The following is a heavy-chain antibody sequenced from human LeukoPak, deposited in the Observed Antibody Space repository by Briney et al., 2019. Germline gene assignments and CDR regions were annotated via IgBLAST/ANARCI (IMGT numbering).Heavy chain of an antibody. V-gene: IGHV4-34*01. D-gene: IGHD2-2*01. CDR2: INARGDT. CDR3: ARGQVPAARGYNWFDP. J-gene: IGHJ5*02. Sequence: SETLSLTCAVYGWSFNDYYWNWIRQPPGRGLEWIGEINARGDTNYNPSLQSRVTISVDTSKKQFSLRLTSMIAADTALYYCARGQVPAARGYNWFDPWGQGTLVTVSS. CDR1: GWSFNDYY.